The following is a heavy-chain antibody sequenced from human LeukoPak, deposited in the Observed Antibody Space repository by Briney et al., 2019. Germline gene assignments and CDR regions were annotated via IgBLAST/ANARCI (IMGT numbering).Heavy chain of an antibody. D-gene: IGHD5-24*01. Sequence: SVKVSCKASGGTFCSYAISWVRQAPGQGLEWMGGIIPIFGTANYAQKFQGRVTITADESTSTAYMELSSLRSEDTAVYYCARGEDGYDYDYYYYYGMDVWGQGTTVTVSS. CDR1: GGTFCSYA. CDR2: IIPIFGTA. CDR3: ARGEDGYDYDYYYYYGMDV. J-gene: IGHJ6*02. V-gene: IGHV1-69*01.